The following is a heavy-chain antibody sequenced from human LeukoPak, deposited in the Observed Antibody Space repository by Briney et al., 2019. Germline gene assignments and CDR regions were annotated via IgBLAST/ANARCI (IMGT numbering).Heavy chain of an antibody. J-gene: IGHJ4*02. V-gene: IGHV3-30*02. CDR1: GSTFSSYG. CDR2: IRYDGSNK. CDR3: AKDYSNRLDY. D-gene: IGHD4-11*01. Sequence: GGSLRLSCAASGSTFSSYGMHWVRQAPGKGLEWVAFIRYDGSNKYYADSVKGRFTISRVNSKNTLYLQMNSLRAEDTAVYYCAKDYSNRLDYWGQGTLVTVSS.